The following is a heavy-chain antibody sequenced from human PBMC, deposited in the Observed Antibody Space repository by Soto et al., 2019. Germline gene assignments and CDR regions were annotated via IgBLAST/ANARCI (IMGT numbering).Heavy chain of an antibody. J-gene: IGHJ5*02. D-gene: IGHD2-15*01. V-gene: IGHV4-4*07. CDR2: ICTSGST. Sequence: SETLSLTCTVAGGSISSYYWSWIRQPAGKGLEWIGRICTSGSTNYNPSLKSRVTMSVDTSKNQFSLKLSSVTAADTAEYYCAREQRYCSGGSCYRAFDPWGQGTLVTVS. CDR1: GGSISSYY. CDR3: AREQRYCSGGSCYRAFDP.